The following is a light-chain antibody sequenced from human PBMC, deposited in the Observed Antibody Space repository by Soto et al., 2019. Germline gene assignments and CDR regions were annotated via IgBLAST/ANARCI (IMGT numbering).Light chain of an antibody. CDR1: QSVSSY. Sequence: EFVLTQSPATLSLSPGERATLSCRASQSVSSYLAWYQQKPGQAPRLLIYDASNRATGIPARFSGTGSGTDFTLTINNLEPEDFAVYYCQQYGTSSRTFGQGTKVDIK. CDR3: QQYGTSSRT. CDR2: DAS. J-gene: IGKJ1*01. V-gene: IGKV3-11*01.